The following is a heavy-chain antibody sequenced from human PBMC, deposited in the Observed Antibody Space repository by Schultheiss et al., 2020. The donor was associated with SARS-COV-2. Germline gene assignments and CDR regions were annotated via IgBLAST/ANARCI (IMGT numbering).Heavy chain of an antibody. CDR1: GFTFDDYA. Sequence: GGSLRLSCAASGFTFDDYAMHWVRQAPGKGLEWVSGISWNSGSRGYGDSVRGRFTISRDNAKNSLYLQMNSLRAEDTAVYSCARDETLDYWGQGTLVTVSS. CDR3: ARDETLDY. CDR2: ISWNSGSR. J-gene: IGHJ4*02. V-gene: IGHV3-9*01.